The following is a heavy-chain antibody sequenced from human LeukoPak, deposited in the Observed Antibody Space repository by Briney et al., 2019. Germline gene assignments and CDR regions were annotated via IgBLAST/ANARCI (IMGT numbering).Heavy chain of an antibody. CDR1: GGSISSGGYS. Sequence: TLSLTCAVSGGSISSGGYSWSWIRQPPGKGLEWIGYIYHSGSTYYNPSLKSRVTISVDRSKNQFSLKLSSVTAADTAVYCCARGYYDILTGYWSPFDPWGQGTLVTVSS. V-gene: IGHV4-30-2*01. D-gene: IGHD3-9*01. CDR3: ARGYYDILTGYWSPFDP. CDR2: IYHSGST. J-gene: IGHJ5*02.